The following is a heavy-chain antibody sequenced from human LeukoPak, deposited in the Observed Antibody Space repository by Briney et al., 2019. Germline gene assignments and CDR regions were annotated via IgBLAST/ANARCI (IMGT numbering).Heavy chain of an antibody. CDR2: IKTKIDGETT. J-gene: IGHJ4*02. CDR1: GFTFSNAW. D-gene: IGHD5-24*01. V-gene: IGHV3-15*01. Sequence: GGSLRLSCAASGFTFSNAWMTWVRQAPGKGPEWVGRIKTKIDGETTDYAAPVEGRFTISRDDSKNTLYLQMNSPKTDDTAVYYCTTVERWLLRSSPYWGQGTLVTVSS. CDR3: TTVERWLLRSSPY.